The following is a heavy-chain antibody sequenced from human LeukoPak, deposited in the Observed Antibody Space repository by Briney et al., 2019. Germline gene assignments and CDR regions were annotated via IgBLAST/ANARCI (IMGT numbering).Heavy chain of an antibody. V-gene: IGHV3-66*01. CDR1: GFTVSSNY. D-gene: IGHD5-18*01. Sequence: PGGSLRLSCAASGFTVSSNYMSWVRQAPGKGPEWVSVIYSGGSTYYADSVKGRFTISRDNSKNTLYLQMNSLRAEDTAVYYCARVYSYGHFDYWGQGTLVTVSS. J-gene: IGHJ4*02. CDR2: IYSGGST. CDR3: ARVYSYGHFDY.